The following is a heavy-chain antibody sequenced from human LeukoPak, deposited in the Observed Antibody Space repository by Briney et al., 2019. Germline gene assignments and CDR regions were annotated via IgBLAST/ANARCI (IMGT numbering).Heavy chain of an antibody. V-gene: IGHV3-23*01. D-gene: IGHD4-17*01. Sequence: GGSLRLSCAASGFTFSSYAMSWVRQAPGKGLEWVSAISGSGSSTYYADSVKDRFTISRDNSKNTLYLQMNSLRAEDTAVYYCAKVYRAHGDYHAFDVWGQGTMVTVSS. CDR2: ISGSGSST. CDR3: AKVYRAHGDYHAFDV. J-gene: IGHJ3*01. CDR1: GFTFSSYA.